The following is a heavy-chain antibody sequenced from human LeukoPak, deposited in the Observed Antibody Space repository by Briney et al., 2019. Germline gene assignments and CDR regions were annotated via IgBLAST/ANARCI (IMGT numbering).Heavy chain of an antibody. V-gene: IGHV4-59*01. D-gene: IGHD3-3*01. J-gene: IGHJ4*02. CDR3: ARGSLEWFLFAY. Sequence: SETLSLTCTVSGGSISSYYWSWIRQPPGKGLEWIGYIYYSGSTNYNPSLKSRVTISVDTSKNQFSLKLSSVTAADTAVYYCARGSLEWFLFAYWGQGTLVTVSS. CDR2: IYYSGST. CDR1: GGSISSYY.